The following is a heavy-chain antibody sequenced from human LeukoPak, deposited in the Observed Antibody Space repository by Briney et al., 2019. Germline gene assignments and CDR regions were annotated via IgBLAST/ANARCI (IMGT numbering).Heavy chain of an antibody. D-gene: IGHD6-6*01. V-gene: IGHV3-30*18. J-gene: IGHJ6*02. CDR1: GFTFSSYG. Sequence: PWGSLRLSCAASGFTFSSYGMHWVRQAPGKGLEWVAVISYDGSNKYYADSVKGRFTISRDNSKNTLYLQMNSLRAEDTAVYYCAKGGIAARPGYGMDVWGQGTMVTVSS. CDR3: AKGGIAARPGYGMDV. CDR2: ISYDGSNK.